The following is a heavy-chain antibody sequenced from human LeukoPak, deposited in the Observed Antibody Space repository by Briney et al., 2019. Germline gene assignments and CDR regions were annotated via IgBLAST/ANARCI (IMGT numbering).Heavy chain of an antibody. V-gene: IGHV3-21*01. CDR2: ISSRSSYM. Sequence: GGSLRLSCAASGFTFSSYSMNLVRQAPGKGLEWVLSISSRSSYMYYADSVKGRFTISRDNAKNSLYLQMNSLRADDTAVYYCARDSPIYGDYVYPFDYWGQGTLVTVSS. D-gene: IGHD4-17*01. J-gene: IGHJ4*02. CDR3: ARDSPIYGDYVYPFDY. CDR1: GFTFSSYS.